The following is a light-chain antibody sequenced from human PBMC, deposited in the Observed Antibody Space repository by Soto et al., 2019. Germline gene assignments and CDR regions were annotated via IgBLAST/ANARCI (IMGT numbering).Light chain of an antibody. CDR3: MKGTHWPYN. Sequence: DFLMTQSPLSLPVTLVQPASVSCRSTQSLVHSDGNTHLNWFQQRPGQSPRRLICKVSNRDSGVPDRFSGSASGTDFTLKISRVEAEDVGVYYCMKGTHWPYNFGQGTKVDIK. CDR1: QSLVHSDGNTH. V-gene: IGKV2-30*02. J-gene: IGKJ2*01. CDR2: KVS.